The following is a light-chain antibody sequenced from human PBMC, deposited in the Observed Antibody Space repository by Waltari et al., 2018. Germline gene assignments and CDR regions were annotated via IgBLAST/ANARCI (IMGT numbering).Light chain of an antibody. CDR1: QSVGTN. CDR3: QQYNEWPRT. Sequence: EIVMTQSPATLSVSPGERATLSCRASQSVGTNLAWFQQKPGQAPRLVIYDTSTRATGIPVRFSGLGSATEFTLTINSLQSEDFAVYYCQQYNEWPRTFGQGTKVEI. V-gene: IGKV3-15*01. CDR2: DTS. J-gene: IGKJ1*01.